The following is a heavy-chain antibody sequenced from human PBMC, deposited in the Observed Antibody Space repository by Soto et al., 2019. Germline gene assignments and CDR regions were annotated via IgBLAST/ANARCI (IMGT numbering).Heavy chain of an antibody. J-gene: IGHJ6*03. CDR1: GFTFSSYW. CDR3: ARKNDYGDYASLGYYYMDV. D-gene: IGHD4-17*01. V-gene: IGHV3-21*01. Sequence: GGSLRLSCAASGFTFSSYWMHWVRQAPGKGLEWVSSISSSSSYIYYADSVKGRFTISRDNAKNSLYLQMNSLRAEDTAVYYCARKNDYGDYASLGYYYMDVWGKGTTVTVSS. CDR2: ISSSSSYI.